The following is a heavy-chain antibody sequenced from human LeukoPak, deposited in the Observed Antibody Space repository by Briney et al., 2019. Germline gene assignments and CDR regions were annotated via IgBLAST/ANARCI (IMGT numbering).Heavy chain of an antibody. CDR1: GFPFTTYI. CDR3: ARDSYDSSGYYFDY. CDR2: ISSSDRYI. V-gene: IGHV3-21*04. Sequence: GGSLRLSCTASGFPFTTYIMNWVRQAPGKGLEWVSSISSSDRYIYYADSVKGRFTISRDNAKNSLYLQMNSLRAEDTAVYYCARDSYDSSGYYFDYWGQGTLVTVSS. J-gene: IGHJ4*02. D-gene: IGHD3-22*01.